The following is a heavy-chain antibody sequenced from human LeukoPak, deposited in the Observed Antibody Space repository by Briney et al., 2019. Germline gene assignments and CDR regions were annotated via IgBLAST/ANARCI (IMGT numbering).Heavy chain of an antibody. CDR3: ARDHHRRLYDSQARDTFDI. Sequence: GGSLRLSCAASGFTFSSYWMSWVRQAPGKGLEWVAYIKQDVTEKYYVDSVKGRFSISRDNAKNSLYLQMNSLRAEDTAVYYCARDHHRRLYDSQARDTFDIWGQGTMVTVSS. CDR1: GFTFSSYW. D-gene: IGHD3-22*01. V-gene: IGHV3-7*01. J-gene: IGHJ3*02. CDR2: IKQDVTEK.